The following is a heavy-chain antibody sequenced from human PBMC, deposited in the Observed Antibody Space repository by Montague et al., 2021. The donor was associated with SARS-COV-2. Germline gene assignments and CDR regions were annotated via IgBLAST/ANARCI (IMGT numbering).Heavy chain of an antibody. CDR3: ARDAPMVSHSYFDY. V-gene: IGHV4-39*07. CDR2: IHYSRRT. Sequence: SETLSLTCSVSGDSISRSTNHWGWIRQPPGKGLEWIASIHYSRRTYHNPPLKSRVTMSVDTSKNQFSLKLSSVTAADTAVYYCARDAPMVSHSYFDYWGQGTLVTVSS. D-gene: IGHD3-10*01. CDR1: GDSISRSTNH. J-gene: IGHJ4*02.